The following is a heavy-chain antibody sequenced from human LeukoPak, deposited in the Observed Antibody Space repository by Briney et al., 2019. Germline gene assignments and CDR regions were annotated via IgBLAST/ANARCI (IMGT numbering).Heavy chain of an antibody. D-gene: IGHD2-2*02. CDR1: GGSISSGSYY. CDR2: IYTSGST. Sequence: SQTLSLTCTVSGGSISSGSYYWSWIRQPAGKGLEWIRRIYTSGSTNYNPSLKSRVTISVDTSKNQFSLKLSSVTAADTAVYYCAREGPPGCSSTSCYTDYWGQGTLVTVSS. V-gene: IGHV4-61*02. CDR3: AREGPPGCSSTSCYTDY. J-gene: IGHJ4*02.